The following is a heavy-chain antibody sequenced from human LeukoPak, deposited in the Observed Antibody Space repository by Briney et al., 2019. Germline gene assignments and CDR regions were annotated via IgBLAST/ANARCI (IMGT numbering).Heavy chain of an antibody. Sequence: GGSLRLSCAASAFTFISYRMSCVRQAPGKGLDWVANIKQDGSEKYYVDSVKGRFTISRDNAKNSLYLQMNSLRAEDTAVYSCARDRDTVPYYYGMDVWGQGTTVTVSS. CDR2: IKQDGSEK. CDR3: ARDRDTVPYYYGMDV. V-gene: IGHV3-7*01. CDR1: AFTFISYR. D-gene: IGHD4-17*01. J-gene: IGHJ6*02.